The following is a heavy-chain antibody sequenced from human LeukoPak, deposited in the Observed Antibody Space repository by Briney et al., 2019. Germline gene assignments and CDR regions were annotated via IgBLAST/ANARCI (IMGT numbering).Heavy chain of an antibody. D-gene: IGHD4-11*01. V-gene: IGHV3-21*04. CDR1: GFTFSSYS. CDR3: AARGTRLTTLWYFDL. Sequence: GGSLRLSCAASGFTFSSYSMNWVRQAPGKGLEWVSSISSSSSYIYYADSVKGRFTVSRDNAKNSLYLQMNSLRAEDTAVYYCAARGTRLTTLWYFDLWGRGTLVTVSS. CDR2: ISSSSSYI. J-gene: IGHJ2*01.